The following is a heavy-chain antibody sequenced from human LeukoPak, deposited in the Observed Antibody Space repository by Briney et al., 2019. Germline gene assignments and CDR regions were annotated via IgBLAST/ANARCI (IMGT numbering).Heavy chain of an antibody. Sequence: GGSLRLSCAASGFTFSTHNMHWVRQAPGKGLEWVSYINSGSSPIYYADSVKGRFTIPRDDAKNSLYLQMNSLRDVDTAVYYCARDFGVVIPNWYFDLWGRGTLVIVSS. J-gene: IGHJ2*01. CDR2: INSGSSPI. CDR1: GFTFSTHN. D-gene: IGHD3-3*01. CDR3: ARDFGVVIPNWYFDL. V-gene: IGHV3-48*02.